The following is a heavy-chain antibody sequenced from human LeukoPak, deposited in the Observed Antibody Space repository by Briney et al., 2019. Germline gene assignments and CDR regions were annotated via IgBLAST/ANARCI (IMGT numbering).Heavy chain of an antibody. CDR2: IYYSGST. D-gene: IGHD3-10*01. V-gene: IGHV4-39*01. Sequence: SETLSLTCTVSGGSISSSSYYWGWIRQPPGKGLEWIGSIYYSGSTYYNPSLKSRVTISVDTSKNQFSLKLSSVTAADTAVYYCARQPIGPYYYGSGLNWFDPWGQGTLVTVSS. J-gene: IGHJ5*02. CDR1: GGSISSSSYY. CDR3: ARQPIGPYYYGSGLNWFDP.